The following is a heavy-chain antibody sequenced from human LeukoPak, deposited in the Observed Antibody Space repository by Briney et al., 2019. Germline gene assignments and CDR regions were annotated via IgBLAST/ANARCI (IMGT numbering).Heavy chain of an antibody. V-gene: IGHV4-34*01. J-gene: IGHJ4*02. CDR2: INHSGST. CDR3: AALDYDFWSGYPN. CDR1: GGSFSGYY. D-gene: IGHD3-3*01. Sequence: SETLSLTCAVYGGSFSGYYWSWIRQPPGKVLEWIGEINHSGSTNYNPSLKSRVTISVDTSKNQFSLKLSSVTAADTAVYYCAALDYDFWSGYPNWGQGTLVTVSS.